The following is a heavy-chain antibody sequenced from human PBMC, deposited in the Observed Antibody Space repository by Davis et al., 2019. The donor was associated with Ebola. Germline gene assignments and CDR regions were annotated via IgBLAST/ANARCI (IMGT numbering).Heavy chain of an antibody. CDR2: ISYDGSNK. V-gene: IGHV3-30*03. D-gene: IGHD6-13*01. J-gene: IGHJ4*02. CDR3: ARAAAGTWDFDY. Sequence: PGGSLRLSCAASGFTFSSYGMHCVRQAPGKGLEWVAVISYDGSNKYYADSVKGRFTISRDNSKNTLYLQMNSLRAEDTAVYYCARAAAGTWDFDYWGQGTLVTVSS. CDR1: GFTFSSYG.